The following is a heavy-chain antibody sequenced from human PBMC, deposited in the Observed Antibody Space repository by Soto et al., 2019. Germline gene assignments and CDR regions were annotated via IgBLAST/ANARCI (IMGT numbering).Heavy chain of an antibody. CDR1: GFTFSSYA. J-gene: IGHJ4*02. CDR3: AKARSVLMVYAIEYYFDY. V-gene: IGHV3-23*01. CDR2: ISGSGGST. D-gene: IGHD2-8*01. Sequence: GGSLRLSCAASGFTFSSYAMSWVRQAPGKGLEWVSAISGSGGSTYYADSVKGRFTISRDNSKNTLYLQMNSLRAEDTAVYYCAKARSVLMVYAIEYYFDYWGQGTLVTVSS.